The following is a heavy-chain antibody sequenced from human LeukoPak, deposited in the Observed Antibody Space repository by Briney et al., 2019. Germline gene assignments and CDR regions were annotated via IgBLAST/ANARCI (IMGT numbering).Heavy chain of an antibody. J-gene: IGHJ3*02. CDR1: GLTFTSKA. Sequence: PGGSLRLSWAAAGLTFTSKATDSVRQPPGNGRELDPVISYDGSNKYYADSVKGRFTISRDNSKNTLYLQMNSLRAEDTAVYYCARGSLGSTVFDIWGQGTMVTVSS. CDR3: ARGSLGSTVFDI. CDR2: ISYDGSNK. D-gene: IGHD1-1*01. V-gene: IGHV3-30*01.